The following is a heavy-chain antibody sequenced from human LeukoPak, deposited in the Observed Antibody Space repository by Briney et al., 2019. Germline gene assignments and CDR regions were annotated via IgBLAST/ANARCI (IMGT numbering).Heavy chain of an antibody. CDR3: TTDRWYSADH. Sequence: GGSLRLSCTASGFTFRDSWMAWIRQAPGKGLEWVAFIDKDGSGKNYVDSMKGRFTISRENVKNSLFLRMDSLKVEDTAIYYCTTDRWYSADHWGQGTLVTVSS. J-gene: IGHJ5*02. CDR1: GFTFRDSW. V-gene: IGHV3-7*03. CDR2: IDKDGSGK. D-gene: IGHD2-15*01.